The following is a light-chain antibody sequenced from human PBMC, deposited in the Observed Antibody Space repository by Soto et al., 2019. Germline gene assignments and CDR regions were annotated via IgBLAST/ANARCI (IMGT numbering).Light chain of an antibody. V-gene: IGKV1-5*03. CDR1: QSISSW. CDR3: QHYNSYSEA. Sequence: DIQMTQSPSTLSASVGDRVTITCRASQSISSWLAWYQQKPGKAPKLLIYKASSLESGVPSRFSGSGSGTEFTLTISSLQPDDFATYYCQHYNSYSEAFGGGTKVDIK. CDR2: KAS. J-gene: IGKJ4*02.